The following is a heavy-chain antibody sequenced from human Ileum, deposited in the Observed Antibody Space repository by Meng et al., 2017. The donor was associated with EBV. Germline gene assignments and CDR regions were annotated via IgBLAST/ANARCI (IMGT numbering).Heavy chain of an antibody. J-gene: IGHJ4*02. CDR3: ARDPSNTSGRYAYFDY. Sequence: QVQLVQSGAEVKKPGXXVRVSCKASGYTFTHHGISWIRQAPGQGLEWMGWIGCYNGDTNYAQKFQGKVTMTTDTSTSTAYMDLRSLRSDDTAVYYCARDPSNTSGRYAYFDYWGQGTLVTVSS. V-gene: IGHV1-18*01. CDR1: GYTFTHHG. D-gene: IGHD6-19*01. CDR2: IGCYNGDT.